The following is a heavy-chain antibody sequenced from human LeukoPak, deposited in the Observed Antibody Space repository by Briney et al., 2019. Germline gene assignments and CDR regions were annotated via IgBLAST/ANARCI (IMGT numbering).Heavy chain of an antibody. V-gene: IGHV3-30*18. CDR3: AKDGGYCSGGSCYETYYFDY. CDR1: GFTFSSYG. D-gene: IGHD2-15*01. J-gene: IGHJ4*02. CDR2: ISYDGSNK. Sequence: PGGSLRLSCAASGFTFSSYGMHWVRQAPGKGLEWVAVISYDGSNKYYADSVKGRFTISRDNSENTLYLQMNSLRAEDTAVYYCAKDGGYCSGGSCYETYYFDYWGQGTLVTVSS.